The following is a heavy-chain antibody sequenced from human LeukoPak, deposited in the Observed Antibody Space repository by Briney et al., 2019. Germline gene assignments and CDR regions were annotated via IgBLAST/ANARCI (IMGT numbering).Heavy chain of an antibody. CDR1: GGSISSSSYY. Sequence: SETLSLTCTVSGGSISSSSYYWGWLRQPPGQGLEWIGSIYYSGSTKYNPSLRSRVTISADTSKNQFSLKLSSVTAADTAVYYCARHLRGEQQLSGFDYWGQGTPVTVSS. J-gene: IGHJ4*02. CDR2: IYYSGST. CDR3: ARHLRGEQQLSGFDY. V-gene: IGHV4-39*01. D-gene: IGHD6-13*01.